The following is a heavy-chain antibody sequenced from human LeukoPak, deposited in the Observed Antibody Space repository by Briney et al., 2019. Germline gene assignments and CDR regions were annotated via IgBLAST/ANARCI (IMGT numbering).Heavy chain of an antibody. Sequence: GGSLRLSCAASGFTLSNYGMHWVRQAPGKGLEWVAFVRSDGDIEYYADSVKGRFTISRDNSRTTLYLQMNSLRAEDTAVYHCAKDLPAAYFDYWGQGTLVTVSS. D-gene: IGHD2-2*01. CDR3: AKDLPAAYFDY. CDR2: VRSDGDIE. CDR1: GFTLSNYG. V-gene: IGHV3-30*02. J-gene: IGHJ4*02.